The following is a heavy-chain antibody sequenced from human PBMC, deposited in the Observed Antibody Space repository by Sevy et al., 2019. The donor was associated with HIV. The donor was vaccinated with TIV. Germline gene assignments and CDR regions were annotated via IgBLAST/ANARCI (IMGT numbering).Heavy chain of an antibody. V-gene: IGHV1-18*01. Sequence: ASVKVSCKASGYTFTSYGISWVQQAPGQGLEWMGWISAYNGNTNYAQKLQGRVTMTTDTSTNTAYMELRSLRSDDTAVYYCARRFSGSYYYYYGMDVWGQGTTVTVSS. CDR1: GYTFTSYG. CDR2: ISAYNGNT. J-gene: IGHJ6*02. CDR3: ARRFSGSYYYYYGMDV. D-gene: IGHD1-26*01.